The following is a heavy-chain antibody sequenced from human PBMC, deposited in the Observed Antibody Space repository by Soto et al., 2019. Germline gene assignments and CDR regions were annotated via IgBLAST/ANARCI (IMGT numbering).Heavy chain of an antibody. V-gene: IGHV3-7*04. D-gene: IGHD5-12*01. Sequence: GGSLRLSCTASEITFSRNWMSWVRQAPGKGLEWVANIRQDGSETHYVDSVKGRFTISRDNAKNSLYLQMNSLRAEDTAIYYCARDPRDSEYNYSDYWGPGTLVTV. J-gene: IGHJ4*02. CDR1: EITFSRNW. CDR2: IRQDGSET. CDR3: ARDPRDSEYNYSDY.